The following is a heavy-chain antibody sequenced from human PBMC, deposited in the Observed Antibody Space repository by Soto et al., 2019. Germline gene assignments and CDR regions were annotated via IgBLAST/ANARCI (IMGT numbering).Heavy chain of an antibody. V-gene: IGHV3-30*18. D-gene: IGHD3-10*01. CDR3: AKAPFRRPYYFYGMDV. J-gene: IGHJ6*02. CDR1: GFTFSDFG. Sequence: QVRLVESGGGVVQPGGSLRLSCVASGFTFSDFGMHWVRLGPGKGLEWLAVISEDAETDFHADSVKGRFTVSRDNFKETLYLQMNSLTTDDSGVYFCAKAPFRRPYYFYGMDVWGQGTTVIVSS. CDR2: ISEDAETD.